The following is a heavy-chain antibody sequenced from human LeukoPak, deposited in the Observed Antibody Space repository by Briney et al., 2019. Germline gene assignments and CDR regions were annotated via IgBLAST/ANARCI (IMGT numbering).Heavy chain of an antibody. D-gene: IGHD6-6*01. Sequence: TSQTLSLTCTVSGDSIKSGHNYWTWVRQRPGKGLEWIGYMHYSGTTYYNPSLQGRLTISVDASDNQVSLEMTSVTVADTAMYYCARVARDVRVFDVWGQGTMVTISS. CDR3: ARVARDVRVFDV. CDR2: MHYSGTT. V-gene: IGHV4-31*03. J-gene: IGHJ3*01. CDR1: GDSIKSGHNY.